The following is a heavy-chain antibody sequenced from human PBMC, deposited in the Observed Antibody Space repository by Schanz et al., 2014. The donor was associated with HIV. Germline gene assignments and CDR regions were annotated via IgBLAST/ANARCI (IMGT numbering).Heavy chain of an antibody. J-gene: IGHJ5*01. CDR2: ISVDGADT. Sequence: QVQLVESGGGLVKPGGSLRLSCAASGLTLSYYWMHWVRQAPGTGLQWLSRISVDGADTRYADSVKGRFTTSRDNAKNSLYLQMNTLRADDTAVYYCARDKSNLGMDSWGQGTLVTVSS. CDR3: ARDKSNLGMDS. CDR1: GLTLSYYW. V-gene: IGHV3-11*01.